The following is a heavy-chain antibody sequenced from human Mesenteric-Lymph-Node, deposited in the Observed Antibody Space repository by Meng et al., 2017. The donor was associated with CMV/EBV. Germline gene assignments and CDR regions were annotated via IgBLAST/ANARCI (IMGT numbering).Heavy chain of an antibody. V-gene: IGHV6-1*01. Sequence: SQTLSLTCAISGDSVSSNSAAWNWIRQSPSRGLEWLGRTYYRSKWYNDYAVSVKSRITINPDTSKNQFSLQLNSVTPEDTAVYDCAGDRYYDNSGRRASYYYGMDVWGQGTTVTVSS. CDR3: AGDRYYDNSGRRASYYYGMDV. J-gene: IGHJ6*02. CDR1: GDSVSSNSAA. CDR2: TYYRSKWYN. D-gene: IGHD3-22*01.